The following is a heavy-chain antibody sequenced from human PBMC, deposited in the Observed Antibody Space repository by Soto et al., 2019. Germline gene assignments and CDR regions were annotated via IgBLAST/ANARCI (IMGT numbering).Heavy chain of an antibody. J-gene: IGHJ4*02. Sequence: GGSLRLSCTGSGFTFSDYWMTWVRQTPGKGLEWVATIKPDGSQKYYVDSVKGRFSISRDNANNSLYLQMDYLRADDTAVFYCARLLGAVPLDFWSQGAMVTVSA. D-gene: IGHD3-16*01. CDR1: GFTFSDYW. CDR3: ARLLGAVPLDF. CDR2: IKPDGSQK. V-gene: IGHV3-7*01.